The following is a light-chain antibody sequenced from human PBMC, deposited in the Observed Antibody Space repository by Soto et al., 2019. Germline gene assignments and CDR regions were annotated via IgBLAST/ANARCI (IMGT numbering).Light chain of an antibody. Sequence: EIVMTQSPATLSVSPLERATLSCRASQSVSSNLAWYQQKPGQAPRLLIYGASTRATGIPARFSGSGSGTEFTLTISSLQSEDFAVYYCQQYNNWPSWTFGQGTKVDIK. CDR2: GAS. J-gene: IGKJ1*01. V-gene: IGKV3-15*01. CDR1: QSVSSN. CDR3: QQYNNWPSWT.